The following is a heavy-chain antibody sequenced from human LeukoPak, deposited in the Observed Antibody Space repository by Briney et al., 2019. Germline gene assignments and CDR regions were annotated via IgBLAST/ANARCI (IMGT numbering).Heavy chain of an antibody. CDR2: INHSGST. D-gene: IGHD6-13*01. CDR3: ARGRPRIAAAGPKFDY. CDR1: GGSFSGYY. V-gene: IGHV4-34*01. Sequence: SETLSLTCAVYGGSFSGYYWSWIRQPPGKGLEWIGEINHSGSTYYNPSLKSRVTISVDTSKNQFSLKLSSVTAADTAVYYCARGRPRIAAAGPKFDYWGQGTLVTVSS. J-gene: IGHJ4*02.